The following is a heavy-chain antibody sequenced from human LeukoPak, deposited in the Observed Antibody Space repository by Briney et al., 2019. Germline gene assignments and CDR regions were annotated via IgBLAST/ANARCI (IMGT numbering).Heavy chain of an antibody. J-gene: IGHJ4*02. CDR3: ARDRSGYSRFEFDY. D-gene: IGHD3-22*01. V-gene: IGHV3-74*01. CDR2: INRDGSTT. CDR1: GFTFSSHW. Sequence: GGSLRLSCAASGFTFSSHWMHWVRQAPGKGLVWVSRINRDGSTTTYADSVKGRFTISRDNAKNTLYLQMNSLRAEDTAVYYCARDRSGYSRFEFDYWGQGTLVTVSS.